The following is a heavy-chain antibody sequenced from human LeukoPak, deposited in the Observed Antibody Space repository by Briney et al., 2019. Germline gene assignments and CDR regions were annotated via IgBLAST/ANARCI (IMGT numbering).Heavy chain of an antibody. CDR3: ARAASNIVVAGDWYFDL. CDR2: INSDGSST. CDR1: GFXFSSYR. Sequence: GGSLRLSCAASGFXFSSYRIHWVRQAPGKGLVWVSRINSDGSSTSYADSVKGRFTISTDNAKNTLYLQMNSLRAEDTAVYYCARAASNIVVAGDWYFDLWGRGTLVTVSS. V-gene: IGHV3-74*01. J-gene: IGHJ2*01. D-gene: IGHD6-19*01.